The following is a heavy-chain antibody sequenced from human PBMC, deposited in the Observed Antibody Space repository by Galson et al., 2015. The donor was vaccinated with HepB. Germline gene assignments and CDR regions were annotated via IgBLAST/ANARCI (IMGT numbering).Heavy chain of an antibody. J-gene: IGHJ4*02. Sequence: SLRLSCAASGFIFTNYWMSWVRQAPGKGLEWVANINQDGSGQYYVDSVKGRFTISRDNAKNSLYLQMNSLRAEDTAFYYCVRGSRCSDSSNCWGQGTQVTVSS. V-gene: IGHV3-7*03. CDR2: INQDGSGQ. CDR3: VRGSRCSDSSNC. CDR1: GFIFTNYW. D-gene: IGHD4-11*01.